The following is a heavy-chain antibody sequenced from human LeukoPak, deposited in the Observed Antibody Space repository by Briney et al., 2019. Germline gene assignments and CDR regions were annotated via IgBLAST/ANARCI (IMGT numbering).Heavy chain of an antibody. CDR2: IYWDDDK. Sequence: SGPTLVKPTQTLTLTCTFSGFSLSTSGVGVGLIRQPPGKALEWLAVIYWDDDKRYSPSLKSRLTITKDTSKNQVVLTMTNMDPVDTATYYCAHRYYARGENYFDYWGQGTLVTVSS. CDR1: GFSLSTSGVG. V-gene: IGHV2-5*02. CDR3: AHRYYARGENYFDY. J-gene: IGHJ4*02. D-gene: IGHD3-22*01.